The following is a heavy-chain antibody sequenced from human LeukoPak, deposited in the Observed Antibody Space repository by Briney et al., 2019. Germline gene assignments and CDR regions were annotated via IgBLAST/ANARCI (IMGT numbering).Heavy chain of an antibody. V-gene: IGHV3-48*01. CDR3: ARPYSSSSGEFDY. J-gene: IGHJ4*02. CDR1: GFTFSSYS. D-gene: IGHD6-6*01. Sequence: PGGSLRLSCAASGFTFSSYSMNWVRQTPGKGLEWISYIRSSSSTIYYADSVKGRFAISRDNAKNSLYLQMDSLRAEDTAVYYCARPYSSSSGEFDYWGQGTLVAVSS. CDR2: IRSSSSTI.